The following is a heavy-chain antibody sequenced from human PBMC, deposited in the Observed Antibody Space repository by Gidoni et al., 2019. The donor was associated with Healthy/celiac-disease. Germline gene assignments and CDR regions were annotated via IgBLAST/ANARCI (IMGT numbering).Heavy chain of an antibody. CDR1: AFTFDDYA. D-gene: IGHD3-22*01. J-gene: IGHJ4*02. Sequence: EVQLVESGGVAVQPGGSLSLSCAASAFTFDDYAMHWVRQAPGKGLEWVSLISWDGGSTYYADSVKGRFTISRYNSKNSLYLQMNSLTAEDTALYYCAKDIDYYDSSGYLDYWGQGTLVTVSS. V-gene: IGHV3-43D*03. CDR3: AKDIDYYDSSGYLDY. CDR2: ISWDGGST.